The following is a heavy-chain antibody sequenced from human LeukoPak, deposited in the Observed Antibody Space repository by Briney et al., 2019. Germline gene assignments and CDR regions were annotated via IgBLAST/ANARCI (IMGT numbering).Heavy chain of an antibody. V-gene: IGHV1-3*03. D-gene: IGHD4-17*01. Sequence: ASVKVSCKASGYTFTSYAMHWVRQAPGQRLEWMGWINAGNGNTKYSQEFQGRVTITRDTSASTAYMELSSLRSEDMAVYYCARVTDGDYYFDYWGQGTLVTVSS. CDR3: ARVTDGDYYFDY. CDR1: GYTFTSYA. CDR2: INAGNGNT. J-gene: IGHJ4*02.